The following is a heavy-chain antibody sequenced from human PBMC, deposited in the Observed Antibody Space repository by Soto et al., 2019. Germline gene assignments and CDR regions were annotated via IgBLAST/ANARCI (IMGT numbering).Heavy chain of an antibody. V-gene: IGHV4-59*08. CDR1: GGSISSYY. CDR3: ARSVSDFWSGYTSSYYFDY. J-gene: IGHJ4*02. D-gene: IGHD3-3*01. CDR2: IYYSGST. Sequence: SETLSLTCTVSGGSISSYYWSWIRQPPGKGLEWIGYIYYSGSTNYNPSLKSRVTISVDTSKNQFSLKLSSVTAADTAVYYCARSVSDFWSGYTSSYYFDYWGQGTLVTVSS.